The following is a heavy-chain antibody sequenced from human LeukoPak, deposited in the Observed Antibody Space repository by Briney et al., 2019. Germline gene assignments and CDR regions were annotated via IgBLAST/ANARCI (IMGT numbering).Heavy chain of an antibody. D-gene: IGHD3-16*01. J-gene: IGHJ3*02. V-gene: IGHV3-30*02. Sequence: GGSLRLSCAASGFTFSSYGMHWVRQAPGKGLEWVAYIQYDGSNEQYADSVKGGSSISRDSSKHILDVQINSLTAEGRAWYDFAKDFHRLGEFDAFHIWGQGTMVTVSS. CDR2: IQYDGSNE. CDR1: GFTFSSYG. CDR3: AKDFHRLGEFDAFHI.